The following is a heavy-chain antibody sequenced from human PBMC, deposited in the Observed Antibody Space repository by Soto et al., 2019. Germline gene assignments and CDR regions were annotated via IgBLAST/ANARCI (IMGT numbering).Heavy chain of an antibody. CDR2: TYYRSKWYN. CDR3: ARAMVRGVIGAFDI. CDR1: GDSVSSNSAA. Sequence: SQTLSLPCAISGDSVSSNSAAWNWIRQSPSRGLEWLGRTYYRSKWYNDYAVSVKSRITINPDTSKNQFSLQLNSVTPEDTAVYYCARAMVRGVIGAFDIWGQGTMVTVSS. V-gene: IGHV6-1*01. D-gene: IGHD3-10*01. J-gene: IGHJ3*02.